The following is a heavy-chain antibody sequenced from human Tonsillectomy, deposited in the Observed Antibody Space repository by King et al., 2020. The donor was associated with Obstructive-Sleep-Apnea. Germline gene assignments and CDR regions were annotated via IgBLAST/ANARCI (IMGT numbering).Heavy chain of an antibody. V-gene: IGHV1-2*02. CDR2: VNPNSGGS. CDR3: ASQGVTTAVAATLDY. J-gene: IGHJ4*02. Sequence: QLVQSGAEVRKPGASVKVSCKASGYTFTDYYIHWVRQAPGQGLEWMGWVNPNSGGSNSAQKFQGRVTMTRDSSISTAYLDLSRLRSDDSAVYYCASQGVTTAVAATLDYWGQGTLVTVSS. D-gene: IGHD6-19*01. CDR1: GYTFTDYY.